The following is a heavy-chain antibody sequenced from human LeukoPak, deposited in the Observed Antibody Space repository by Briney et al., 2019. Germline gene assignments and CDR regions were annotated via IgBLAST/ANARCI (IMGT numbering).Heavy chain of an antibody. CDR2: INPDGIGT. Sequence: GGSLRLSCAASGFTFSNYWMHWVRQAPGKGLVWVSRINPDGIGTNYADSVEGRFTISRDNAKNTLYLQMNSLRAEDTAVYYCAKDGQLRYYDSSGYFDYWGQGTLVTVSS. D-gene: IGHD3-22*01. CDR1: GFTFSNYW. J-gene: IGHJ4*02. V-gene: IGHV3-74*01. CDR3: AKDGQLRYYDSSGYFDY.